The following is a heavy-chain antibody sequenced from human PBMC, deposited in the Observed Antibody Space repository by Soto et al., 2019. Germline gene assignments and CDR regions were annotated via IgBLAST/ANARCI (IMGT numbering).Heavy chain of an antibody. Sequence: EVQLVESVGGVMQPGGSLRLSCAASGLDFGVYPMNWVRQAPGKGLEWVSYIGARGFPIYYADSVRGRFAMSRDNANNLVFLQMDSLRAEDTAQYFCATEPFDYWGRGALVTVSS. CDR2: IGARGFPI. V-gene: IGHV3-48*04. CDR1: GLDFGVYP. J-gene: IGHJ4*02. CDR3: ATEPFDY.